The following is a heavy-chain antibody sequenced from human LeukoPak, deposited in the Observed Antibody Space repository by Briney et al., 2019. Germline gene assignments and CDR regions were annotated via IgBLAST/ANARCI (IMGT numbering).Heavy chain of an antibody. CDR3: ARARYDSYMDV. CDR2: IYTSGST. Sequence: TPSETLSLTCTISGGSISSGNYYWSWIRRPAGKGLEWIGRIYTSGSTNYNPSLKSRVTISVDTSKNQFSLKLRSVTAADTAVYFCARARYDSYMDVWGKGTTVTVSS. D-gene: IGHD3-16*01. V-gene: IGHV4-61*02. CDR1: GGSISSGNYY. J-gene: IGHJ6*03.